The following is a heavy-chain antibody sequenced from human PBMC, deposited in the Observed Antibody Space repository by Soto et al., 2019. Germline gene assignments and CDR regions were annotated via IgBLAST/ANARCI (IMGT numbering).Heavy chain of an antibody. CDR1: GFTFSSYS. Sequence: PGGSLRLSCAASGFTFSSYSMNWVRQAPGKGLEWVSSISSSSSYIYYADSVKGRFTISRDNAKNSLYLQMNSLRAEDTAVYYCARDYYDSSGYLAPLDYWGQGTLVTVCS. CDR2: ISSSSSYI. CDR3: ARDYYDSSGYLAPLDY. V-gene: IGHV3-21*01. J-gene: IGHJ4*02. D-gene: IGHD3-22*01.